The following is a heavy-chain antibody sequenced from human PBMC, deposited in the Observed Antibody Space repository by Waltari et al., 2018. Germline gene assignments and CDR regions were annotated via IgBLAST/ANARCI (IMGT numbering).Heavy chain of an antibody. D-gene: IGHD3-22*01. V-gene: IGHV1-3*01. CDR2: INPGNGNT. CDR3: ATNVWLPNLNFDS. J-gene: IGHJ4*02. Sequence: QVQLVQSGAAVKEPGASVKVSCKASGYTFTTFAMHWVRQAPGQGLEWMGLINPGNGNTKYSQKFQARVTITRDTFASTVYMDLRSLRSEDTAVYFCATNVWLPNLNFDSWGQGTLVTVSS. CDR1: GYTFTTFA.